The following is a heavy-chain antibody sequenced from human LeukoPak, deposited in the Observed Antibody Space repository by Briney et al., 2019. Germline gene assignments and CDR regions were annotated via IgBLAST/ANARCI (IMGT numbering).Heavy chain of an antibody. J-gene: IGHJ4*02. Sequence: GGSLRLSCAASGFTFSSYAMSWVRQAPGKGLEWVSAISGSGGSTYYADSVKGRFTISRDNSKNTLYLQMNSLRAEDTAVYYCAKDRKDTIFGVGVYYFDYWGQGTLVTVSS. CDR1: GFTFSSYA. CDR2: ISGSGGST. D-gene: IGHD3-3*01. V-gene: IGHV3-23*01. CDR3: AKDRKDTIFGVGVYYFDY.